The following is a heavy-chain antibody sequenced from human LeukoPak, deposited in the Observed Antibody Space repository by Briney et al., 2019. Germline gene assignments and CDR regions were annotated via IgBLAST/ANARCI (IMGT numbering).Heavy chain of an antibody. D-gene: IGHD5-24*01. V-gene: IGHV4-34*01. CDR2: INHSGST. CDR3: ARSYNWAFDY. J-gene: IGHJ4*02. Sequence: AETLSLTCAVYGGSFSGYYCSWIRQLPGKGLEWIGEINHSGSTNYNPSLKSRVTISVDTSKNQFSLKLSSVTAADTAVYYCARSYNWAFDYWGQGTLVTVSS. CDR1: GGSFSGYY.